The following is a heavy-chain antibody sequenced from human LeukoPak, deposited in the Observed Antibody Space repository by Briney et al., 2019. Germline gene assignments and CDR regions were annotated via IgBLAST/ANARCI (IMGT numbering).Heavy chain of an antibody. Sequence: PSETLSLTCTVSGYSIISDYYWGWLRQPPGKGLEWIGYIYHSGSTYYNPSLKSRVTISVDRSKNQFSLKLSSVTAADTAVYYCARDGYCSGSSCYSTTDYWGQGTLVTVSS. CDR1: GYSIISDYY. J-gene: IGHJ4*02. CDR3: ARDGYCSGSSCYSTTDY. CDR2: IYHSGST. D-gene: IGHD2-15*01. V-gene: IGHV4-38-2*02.